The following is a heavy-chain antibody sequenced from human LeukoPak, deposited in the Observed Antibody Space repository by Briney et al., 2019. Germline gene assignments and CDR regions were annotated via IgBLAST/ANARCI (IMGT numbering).Heavy chain of an antibody. CDR3: VKDLPVLHS. Sequence: GGSLRLSCAASGFTFNSFAMHWVRQALGKGLEHLAFIQSDGSDKYYADSVKGRFTISRDNSKNKLYLQMNGLRGDDTAVYYCVKDLPVLHSWGQGTLVTVSS. V-gene: IGHV3-30*02. CDR2: IQSDGSDK. D-gene: IGHD2-8*01. CDR1: GFTFNSFA. J-gene: IGHJ4*02.